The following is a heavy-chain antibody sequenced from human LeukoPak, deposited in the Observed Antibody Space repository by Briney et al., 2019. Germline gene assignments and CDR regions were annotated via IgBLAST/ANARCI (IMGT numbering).Heavy chain of an antibody. CDR2: NSAYNDKT. Sequence: WASVNVSCKASGYTFTSYGISWVPQAPRQRLEWMGWNSAYNDKTNYAQKRQVRVTMTTDTSTSTDYMELRSLRSDDTAVYYCARESYYGSGKADYYYYYMDVGGKGTTVSISS. J-gene: IGHJ6*03. CDR1: GYTFTSYG. D-gene: IGHD3-10*01. V-gene: IGHV1-18*01. CDR3: ARESYYGSGKADYYYYYMDV.